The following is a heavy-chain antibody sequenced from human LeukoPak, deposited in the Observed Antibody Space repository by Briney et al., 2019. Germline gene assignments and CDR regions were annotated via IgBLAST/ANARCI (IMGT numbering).Heavy chain of an antibody. J-gene: IGHJ6*04. CDR3: ARWSSSSWHYLDF. CDR1: GYTFNSHD. Sequence: ASVTVSCKASGYTFNSHDIAWVRQASGQRLEWMGWMDPNTGNTGFAPTFQGRVSFTRDSSINTAYMEVNSLKSDDTAVYYCARWSSSSWHYLDFWGTGTTVIVSS. D-gene: IGHD6-13*01. V-gene: IGHV1-8*03. CDR2: MDPNTGNT.